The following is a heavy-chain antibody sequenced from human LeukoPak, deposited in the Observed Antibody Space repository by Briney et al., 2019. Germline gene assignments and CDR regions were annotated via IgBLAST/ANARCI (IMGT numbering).Heavy chain of an antibody. J-gene: IGHJ4*02. V-gene: IGHV3-30*18. CDR3: AKESRTAMVHDY. CDR2: ISYDGSNK. Sequence: PGGSLRLSCAASGFTFSSYGMRWVRQAPGKGLEWVAVISYDGSNKYYADSVKGRFTISRDNSKNKLYLQMNSLRAEDTAVYYCAKESRTAMVHDYWGQGTLVTVSS. D-gene: IGHD5-18*01. CDR1: GFTFSSYG.